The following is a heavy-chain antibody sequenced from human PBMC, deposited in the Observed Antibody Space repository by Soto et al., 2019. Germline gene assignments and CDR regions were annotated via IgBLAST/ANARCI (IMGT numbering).Heavy chain of an antibody. CDR2: ISWDGGRI. CDR1: GFNFAEYA. J-gene: IGHJ6*02. D-gene: IGHD2-15*01. V-gene: IGHV3-9*01. Sequence: GGSLRLSCAASGFNFAEYAMHWVRQIPGKGLEWVSGISWDGGRIGYADSVKGRFTISRDNAKKSLFLQMNSLRPEDTALYYCAKVVVQAIQPRYYFYGMDVWGQGTTVTVSS. CDR3: AKVVVQAIQPRYYFYGMDV.